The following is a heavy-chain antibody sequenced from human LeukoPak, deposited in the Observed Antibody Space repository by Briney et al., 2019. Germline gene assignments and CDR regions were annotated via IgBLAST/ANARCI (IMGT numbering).Heavy chain of an antibody. J-gene: IGHJ6*03. D-gene: IGHD6-13*01. CDR3: AREVAAGYMDV. CDR2: IYSGGSGGST. CDR1: GFTVSSNY. V-gene: IGHV3-53*01. Sequence: GGSLRLSCAASGFTVSSNYMSWVRQAPGKGLEWVSIIYSGGSGGSTYYADSVKGRFTISRDNSKNTLYLQMNSLRAEDTAVYYCAREVAAGYMDVWGKGTTVTVSS.